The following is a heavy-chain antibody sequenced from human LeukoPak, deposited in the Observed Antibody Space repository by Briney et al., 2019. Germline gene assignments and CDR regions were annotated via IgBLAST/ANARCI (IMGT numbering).Heavy chain of an antibody. V-gene: IGHV1-69*06. J-gene: IGHJ3*02. Sequence: SVKVSCKASGGTFSSYAISWVRQAPGQGLEWMGGIIPTFGTANYAQKFQGRVTITADKSTSTAYMELSSLRSEDTAVYYCARAPQQWLVRKNAFDIWGQGTMVTVSS. CDR2: IIPTFGTA. CDR1: GGTFSSYA. D-gene: IGHD6-19*01. CDR3: ARAPQQWLVRKNAFDI.